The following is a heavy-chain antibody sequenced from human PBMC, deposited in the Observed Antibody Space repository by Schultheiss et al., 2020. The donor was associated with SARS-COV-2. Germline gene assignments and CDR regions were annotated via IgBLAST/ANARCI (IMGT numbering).Heavy chain of an antibody. Sequence: SETLSLTCTASGGSISSYYWSWIRQPPGKGLEWIGYIYYSGSTNYNPPLKSRVTISVDTSKNQFSLKLSSVTAADTAVYYCARSKQQLGYWYFDLWGRGTLVTVSS. CDR2: IYYSGST. D-gene: IGHD6-13*01. V-gene: IGHV4-59*08. J-gene: IGHJ2*01. CDR1: GGSISSYY. CDR3: ARSKQQLGYWYFDL.